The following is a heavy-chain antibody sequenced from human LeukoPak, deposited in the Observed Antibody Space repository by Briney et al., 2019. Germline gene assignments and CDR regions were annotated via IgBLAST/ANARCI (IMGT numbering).Heavy chain of an antibody. V-gene: IGHV7-4-1*01. J-gene: IGHJ4*02. D-gene: IGHD2-15*01. CDR3: ARARGCSGSNCYSEY. CDR1: GYTFTAYA. Sequence: GASVKVSCKASGYTFTAYAMNLVRQAPGQGLEWMGWINTNTGNPTYAQGFTGRFVFSLDTSVSTADLQIYSLQSEDTAVYYCARARGCSGSNCYSEYWGQGTLVTVAS. CDR2: INTNTGNP.